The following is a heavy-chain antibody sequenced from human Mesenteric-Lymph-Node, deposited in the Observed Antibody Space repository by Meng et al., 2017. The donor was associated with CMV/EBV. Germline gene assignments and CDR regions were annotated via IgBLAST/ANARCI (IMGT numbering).Heavy chain of an antibody. CDR1: GGSITTYY. V-gene: IGHV4-59*12. CDR3: ARGPLVVPAANHIAYYYYGMDV. D-gene: IGHD2-2*01. J-gene: IGHJ6*02. Sequence: SETLSLTCTVSGGSITTYYWSWIRQPPGRGLEWIGSIYYSGSTYYNPSLKSRVTISVDTSKNQFSLKLSSVTAADTAVYYCARGPLVVPAANHIAYYYYGMDVWGQGTTVTVSS. CDR2: IYYSGST.